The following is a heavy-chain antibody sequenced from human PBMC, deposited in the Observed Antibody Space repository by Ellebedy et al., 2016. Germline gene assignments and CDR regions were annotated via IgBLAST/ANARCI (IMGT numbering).Heavy chain of an antibody. D-gene: IGHD3-10*01. V-gene: IGHV1-18*01. CDR2: INAGNGNT. CDR3: ATGGYYGSGSL. Sequence: ASVKVSCXASGYTFTSYGISWVRQAPGQGLEWMGWINAGNGNTKYSQKFQGRVTITRDTSASTAYMELSSLRSEDTAVYYCATGGYYGSGSLWGQGTLVTVSS. J-gene: IGHJ4*02. CDR1: GYTFTSYG.